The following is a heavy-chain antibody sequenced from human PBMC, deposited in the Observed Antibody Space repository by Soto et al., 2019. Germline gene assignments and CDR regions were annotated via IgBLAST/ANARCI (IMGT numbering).Heavy chain of an antibody. CDR3: ARRLDDRADEGFDV. V-gene: IGHV1-69*18. CDR1: GGTFSTYT. Sequence: QVHLVQSGAEVRKPGSSVKVSCKTSGGTFSTYTIYWVRQAPGQGLEWMGRIIPLFGTTRYAQNFQDRVTITAKESKSTTYMELRSLRAEDTALYYCARRLDDRADEGFDVWGEGTAVTVSA. J-gene: IGHJ3*01. CDR2: IIPLFGTT.